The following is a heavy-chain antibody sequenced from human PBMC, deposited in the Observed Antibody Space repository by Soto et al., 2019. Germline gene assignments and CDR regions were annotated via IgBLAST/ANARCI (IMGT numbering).Heavy chain of an antibody. CDR1: GFTFSSYA. D-gene: IGHD3-22*01. V-gene: IGHV3-23*01. Sequence: PGGSLRLSCAASGFTFSSYAMSWVRQAPGKGLEWVSAISGSGGSTYYADSVKGRFTISRDNSKNTLYLQMNSLRAEDTAVYYCAKVFLRTRTAYYYDSSGYYNYYYYGMDVWGQGTTVTVSS. CDR3: AKVFLRTRTAYYYDSSGYYNYYYYGMDV. J-gene: IGHJ6*02. CDR2: ISGSGGST.